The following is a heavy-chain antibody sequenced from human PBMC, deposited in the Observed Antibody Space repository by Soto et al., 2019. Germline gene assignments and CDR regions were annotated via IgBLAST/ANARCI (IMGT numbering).Heavy chain of an antibody. CDR2: ISGSGGST. Sequence: GGSLRLSCAASGFTFSSYAMSWVRQAPGKGLEWVSAISGSGGSTYYAGSVKGRFTISRDNSKNTLYLQMNSLRAEDTAVYYCAKDSQSAVYAGYFDYWGQGTLVTVSA. D-gene: IGHD2-8*01. V-gene: IGHV3-23*01. J-gene: IGHJ4*02. CDR1: GFTFSSYA. CDR3: AKDSQSAVYAGYFDY.